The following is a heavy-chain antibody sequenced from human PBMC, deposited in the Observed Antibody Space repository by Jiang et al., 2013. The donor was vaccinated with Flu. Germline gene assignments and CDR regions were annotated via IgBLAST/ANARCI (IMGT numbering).Heavy chain of an antibody. CDR2: INGGNGNT. J-gene: IGHJ4*02. Sequence: GAEVKKPGASVRVSCKTSGYTFSGYTMHWVRQAPGQRLEWMGWINGGNGNTKYSEKFYTRLTITRDRSASTAYMELASLRSEDTAVYYCAKEDAHNSVPLHYWGQGTLVTVSS. CDR3: AKEDAHNSVPLHY. CDR1: GYTFSGYT. D-gene: IGHD5-24*01. V-gene: IGHV1-3*01.